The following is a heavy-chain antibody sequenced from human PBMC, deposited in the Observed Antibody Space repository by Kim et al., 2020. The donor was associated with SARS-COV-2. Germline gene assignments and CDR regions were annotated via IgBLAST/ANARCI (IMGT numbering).Heavy chain of an antibody. J-gene: IGHJ6*02. CDR1: GYTLTELS. D-gene: IGHD3-10*01. Sequence: ASVKVSCKVSGYTLTELSMHWVRQAPGKGLEWMGGFDPEDGETIYAQKFQGRVTMTEDTSTDTAYMELSSLRSEDTAVYYCATGRITMVRGVLNVGGYVYFYGMDVWGQGTTVTVSS. CDR2: FDPEDGET. V-gene: IGHV1-24*01. CDR3: ATGRITMVRGVLNVGGYVYFYGMDV.